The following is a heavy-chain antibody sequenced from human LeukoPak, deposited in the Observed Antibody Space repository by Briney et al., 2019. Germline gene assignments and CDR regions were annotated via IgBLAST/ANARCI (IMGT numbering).Heavy chain of an antibody. Sequence: PGGSLRLSCAASGFTFSGSTMHWVRQASGKGLEWVGHIRSKANSYATAYAASVKGRFTISRDDSKNTAFLQMNSLKTEDTAVYYCTTNNWADAFPIWGQGTMVTVSS. CDR3: TTNNWADAFPI. V-gene: IGHV3-73*01. CDR2: IRSKANSYAT. CDR1: GFTFSGST. D-gene: IGHD1-1*01. J-gene: IGHJ3*02.